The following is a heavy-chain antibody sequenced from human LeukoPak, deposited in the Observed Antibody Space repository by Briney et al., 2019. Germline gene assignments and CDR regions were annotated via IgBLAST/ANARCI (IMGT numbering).Heavy chain of an antibody. J-gene: IGHJ6*03. V-gene: IGHV5-51*01. D-gene: IGHD7-27*01. Sequence: GESLKISCKGSGYSFTSYWIGWVRQMPGKGLEWMGIIYPGDSDTRYSPSFQGQVTISDDKSISTAYLQWSSLKASDTAMYYCARVLGKGYYYYYMDVWGKGTTVTVSS. CDR1: GYSFTSYW. CDR2: IYPGDSDT. CDR3: ARVLGKGYYYYYMDV.